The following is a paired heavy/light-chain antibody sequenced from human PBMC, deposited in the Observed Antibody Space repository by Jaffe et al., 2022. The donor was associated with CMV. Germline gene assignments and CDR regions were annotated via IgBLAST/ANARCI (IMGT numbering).Heavy chain of an antibody. CDR1: GYTFTDYY. Sequence: QVHLVQSGAEVKNPGASVKVSCKPSGYTFTDYYIHWVRQAPGQGLEWMGWINPNSGGTNYAQKFQGRVTMTRDTSISTAYMELSRLRSDDTAVYYCARAAGRWLQSLLYWGHGTLVTVSS. CDR3: ARAAGRWLQSLLY. D-gene: IGHD3-10*01. V-gene: IGHV1-2*02. CDR2: INPNSGGT. J-gene: IGHJ4*01.
Light chain of an antibody. CDR3: QQYNNWPR. CDR2: GAS. CDR1: QSVDSN. V-gene: IGKV3-15*01. Sequence: EIVLTQSPATLSVSPGESATLSCRARQSVDSNLAWYQQKPGQAPRLLIYGASNRATGIPARFSGSGSGTEFTLTISSLQSEDFAVYYCQQYNNWPRFGQGTRLEIK. J-gene: IGKJ5*01.